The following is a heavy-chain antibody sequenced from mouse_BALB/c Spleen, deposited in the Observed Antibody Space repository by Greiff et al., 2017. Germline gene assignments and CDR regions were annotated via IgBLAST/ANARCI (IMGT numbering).Heavy chain of an antibody. J-gene: IGHJ3*01. V-gene: IGHV1S127*01. CDR3: TRSRDYGWFAY. CDR1: GYTFTSYW. CDR2: IDPSDSYT. Sequence: VQLQQPGAELVKPGASVKMSCKASGYTFTSYWMHWVKQRPGQGLEWIGVIDPSDSYTSYNQKFKGKATLTVDTSSSTAYMQLSSLTSEDSAVYYCTRSRDYGWFAYWGQGTLVTVSA. D-gene: IGHD2-4*01.